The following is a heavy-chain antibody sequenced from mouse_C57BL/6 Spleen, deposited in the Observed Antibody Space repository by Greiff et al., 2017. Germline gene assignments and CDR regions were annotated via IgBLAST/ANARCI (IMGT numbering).Heavy chain of an antibody. D-gene: IGHD1-1*01. J-gene: IGHJ2*01. CDR3: ARGEITTVVADY. Sequence: EVKLVESGRGFVQPSQSLSLTCSVTGFSITSGYYWNWIRPLPGNKLEWTGYRSYGGSNNYTPSLTNRISITRDTSKNQFFLKLNSVTTEDTATYYYARGEITTVVADYWGQGTTLTVSS. CDR1: GFSITSGYY. CDR2: RSYGGSN. V-gene: IGHV3-6*01.